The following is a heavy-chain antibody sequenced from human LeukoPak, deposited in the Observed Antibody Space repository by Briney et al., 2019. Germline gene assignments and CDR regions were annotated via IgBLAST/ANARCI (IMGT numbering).Heavy chain of an antibody. J-gene: IGHJ1*01. CDR3: ARGTYYDSSGFSSAEYFQH. CDR2: IGTAGDT. V-gene: IGHV3-13*01. D-gene: IGHD3-22*01. CDR1: GFTFSSYV. Sequence: GGSLRLSCAASGFTFSSYVMHWVRQATGKGLEWVSGIGTAGDTYYPGSVKGRFTISRENAKNPLYLQMNSLRAGDTAVYYCARGTYYDSSGFSSAEYFQHWGQGTLVTVSS.